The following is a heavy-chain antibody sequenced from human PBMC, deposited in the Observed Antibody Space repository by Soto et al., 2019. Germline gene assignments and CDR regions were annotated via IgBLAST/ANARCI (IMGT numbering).Heavy chain of an antibody. Sequence: EFQLVESGGGLVKPGGSLRLSCAASGFTFGAYTMNWVRQAPGKGLEWVSSISTNIGYRYYADSVKGRFTISRDNAKNSLYLPMYSLRAEDTAVYYCARAEHHFDFWGQGTLVTVSS. CDR3: ARAEHHFDF. CDR1: GFTFGAYT. V-gene: IGHV3-21*01. J-gene: IGHJ4*02. CDR2: ISTNIGYR.